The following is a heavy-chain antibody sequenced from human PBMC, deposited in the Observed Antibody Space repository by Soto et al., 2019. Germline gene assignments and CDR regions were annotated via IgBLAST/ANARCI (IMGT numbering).Heavy chain of an antibody. D-gene: IGHD6-19*01. CDR3: ARDGETKQWLRYFDY. CDR1: GFTFTTYA. CDR2: ISYDGSNT. Sequence: PGGSLRLSCAASGFTFTTYAMHWVRQAPGRGLEYVAIISYDGSNTYYADSVKGRFTISRDNSKNTLYLQVNSLRAEDTAVYYCARDGETKQWLRYFDYWGQGTLVTVS. V-gene: IGHV3-30*03. J-gene: IGHJ4*02.